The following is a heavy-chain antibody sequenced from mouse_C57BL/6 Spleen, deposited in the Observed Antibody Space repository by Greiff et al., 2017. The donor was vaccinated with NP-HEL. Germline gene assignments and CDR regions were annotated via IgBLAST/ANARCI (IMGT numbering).Heavy chain of an antibody. CDR1: GYSFTSYY. J-gene: IGHJ1*03. D-gene: IGHD1-1*01. CDR2: IYPGSGNT. V-gene: IGHV1-66*01. CDR3: ARQRGSSDWYFDV. Sequence: QVQLQQSGPELVKPGASVKISCKASGYSFTSYYIHWVKQRPGQGLEWIGWIYPGSGNTKYNEKFKGKATLTADTSSSTAYMQLSSLTSEDSAVYYCARQRGSSDWYFDVWGTGTTVTVSS.